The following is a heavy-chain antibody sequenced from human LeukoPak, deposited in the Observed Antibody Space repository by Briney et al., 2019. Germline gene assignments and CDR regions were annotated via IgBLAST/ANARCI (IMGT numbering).Heavy chain of an antibody. D-gene: IGHD3-22*01. CDR2: ISYSGST. CDR1: GGSISSSGYY. J-gene: IGHJ4*02. Sequence: PSETLSLTCTVSGGSISSSGYYWGWIRQPPGKGLEWIGSISYSGSTYYNPSLRSRVTISVDTSKNQFSLKLTSVTAADTAVYYCAAYYHDSSGYLGCGQGPLVTVSS. CDR3: AAYYHDSSGYLG. V-gene: IGHV4-39*01.